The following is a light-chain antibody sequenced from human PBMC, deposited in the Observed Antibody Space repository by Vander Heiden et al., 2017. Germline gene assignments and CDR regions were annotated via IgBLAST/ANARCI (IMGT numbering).Light chain of an antibody. V-gene: IGKV1-8*01. CDR2: AAS. Sequence: ATRMTKSPSSFPALTGDRVTITCRASQVISSYLASYQQKPGKAPKLLIYAASTLQSAVPSRLSGSGSGTDFTLTIICLQSEDFATYYCRQYYSYPSTFGGGTRLEIK. CDR1: QVISSY. J-gene: IGKJ4*01. CDR3: RQYYSYPST.